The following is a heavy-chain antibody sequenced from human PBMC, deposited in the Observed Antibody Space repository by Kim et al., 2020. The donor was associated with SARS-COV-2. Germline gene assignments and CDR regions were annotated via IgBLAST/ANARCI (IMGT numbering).Heavy chain of an antibody. CDR1: GYTFTDSY. D-gene: IGHD2-15*01. J-gene: IGHJ3*02. CDR2: ISPNSGVT. V-gene: IGHV1-2*06. Sequence: ASVKVSCKASGYTFTDSYVHWVRQAPGKRLEWMGRISPNSGVTAYAQKFQGRVTMTKDTSIDTAYIELTRLTSDDTALYYCASAGGGYYGRRTCSPNAYDTWGQGTMVTVSS. CDR3: ASAGGGYYGRRTCSPNAYDT.